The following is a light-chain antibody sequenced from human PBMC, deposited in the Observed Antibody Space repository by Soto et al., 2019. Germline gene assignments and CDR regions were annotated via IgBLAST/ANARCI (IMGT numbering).Light chain of an antibody. CDR3: SSYTSSSTVV. J-gene: IGLJ2*01. CDR2: DVS. V-gene: IGLV2-14*03. Sequence: QSALTQPASVSGSPGQSITNSCTGTSSDVGGYNYVSWYQHHPGKAPKLMIYDVSNRPSGVSNRFSGSKSGNTASLTISGLQAEDEADYYCSSYTSSSTVVFGGATKVTVL. CDR1: SSDVGGYNY.